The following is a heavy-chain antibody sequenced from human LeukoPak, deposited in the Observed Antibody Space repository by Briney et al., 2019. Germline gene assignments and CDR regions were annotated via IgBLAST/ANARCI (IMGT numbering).Heavy chain of an antibody. CDR3: ATSGGFVLPNAITGNWYMDV. CDR1: GFTFSDYS. V-gene: IGHV3-21*01. D-gene: IGHD2-2*01. CDR2: ITSAGGYT. J-gene: IGHJ6*03. Sequence: KTGGSLRLSCGASGFTFSDYSMNWVRQAPGKGLAWVASITSAGGYTYYADSVKGRFTISRDNAQNSLFLQMNSLRAEDTAVYFFATSGGFVLPNAITGNWYMDVWGRGTSVTVSS.